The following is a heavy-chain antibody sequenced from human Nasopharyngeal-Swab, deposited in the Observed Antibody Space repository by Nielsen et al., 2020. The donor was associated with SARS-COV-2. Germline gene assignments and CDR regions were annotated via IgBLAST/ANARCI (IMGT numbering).Heavy chain of an antibody. J-gene: IGHJ6*03. Sequence: SATLSLTCAVYGGSFSGYYWSWIRQPPGKGLEWIGEINHSGSTNYNPSLKSRVTISVDTSKNQFSLKLSSVTAADTAVYYCARTHALVVPAAIPKYYYYYMDVWGKGTTVTVSS. CDR3: ARTHALVVPAAIPKYYYYYMDV. CDR1: GGSFSGYY. V-gene: IGHV4-34*01. CDR2: INHSGST. D-gene: IGHD2-2*02.